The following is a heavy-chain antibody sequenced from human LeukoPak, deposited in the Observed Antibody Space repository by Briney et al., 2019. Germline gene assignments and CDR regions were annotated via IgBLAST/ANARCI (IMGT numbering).Heavy chain of an antibody. J-gene: IGHJ3*01. V-gene: IGHV3-74*01. Sequence: GGSLRLSCAASGFTFGNSWVHWVRQAPGKRLVWGSLINADGSTTTYADSVKGRFTISRDNARNTVSLQMNSLTIEDTAVYYCVVVVEPPDSDGFDVWGQGTMITVSS. CDR2: INADGSTT. CDR1: GFTFGNSW. CDR3: VVVVEPPDSDGFDV. D-gene: IGHD1-14*01.